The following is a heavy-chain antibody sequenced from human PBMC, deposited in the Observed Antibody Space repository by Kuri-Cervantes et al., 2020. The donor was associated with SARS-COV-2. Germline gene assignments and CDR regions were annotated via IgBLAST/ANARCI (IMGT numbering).Heavy chain of an antibody. Sequence: GESLKISCAASGFTFSSYAMSWVRQAPGKGLEWVSAISGSGGSTYYADSVKGRFTISRDNSKNTLYLQTNSLRAEDTAVYYCAKEIRATTRFDAFDIWGQGTMVTVSS. D-gene: IGHD1-26*01. CDR2: ISGSGGST. CDR1: GFTFSSYA. V-gene: IGHV3-23*01. J-gene: IGHJ3*02. CDR3: AKEIRATTRFDAFDI.